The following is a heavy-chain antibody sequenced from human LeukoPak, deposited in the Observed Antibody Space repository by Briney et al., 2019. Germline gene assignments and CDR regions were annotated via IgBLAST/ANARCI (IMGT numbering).Heavy chain of an antibody. CDR1: GFTFSSYG. Sequence: GGSLRLSCAASGFTFSSYGMHWVRQAPGKGLEWVAVISYDGSNKYYADSVKGRFTISRDNSKNTLYLQMNSLRAEDTAVYYCAKDDLATGFDYWGQGTLVTVSS. CDR3: AKDDLATGFDY. V-gene: IGHV3-30*18. CDR2: ISYDGSNK. D-gene: IGHD5-12*01. J-gene: IGHJ4*02.